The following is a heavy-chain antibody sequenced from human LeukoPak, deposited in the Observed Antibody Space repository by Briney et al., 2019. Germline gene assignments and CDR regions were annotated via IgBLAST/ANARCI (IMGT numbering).Heavy chain of an antibody. CDR2: IYHSGST. CDR1: GGSFSSGGYS. CDR3: ARSSSITMMFDY. V-gene: IGHV4-30-2*01. J-gene: IGHJ4*02. D-gene: IGHD3-22*01. Sequence: SETLSLTCAVSGGSFSSGGYSWSWIRQPPGKGLEWIGYIYHSGSTYYNPSLKSRVTISVDRSKNQFSLKLSSVTAADTAVYYCARSSSITMMFDYWGQGTLVTVSS.